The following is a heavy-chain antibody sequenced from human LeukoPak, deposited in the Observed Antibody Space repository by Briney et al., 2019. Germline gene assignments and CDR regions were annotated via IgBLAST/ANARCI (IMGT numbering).Heavy chain of an antibody. D-gene: IGHD1-26*01. V-gene: IGHV4-31*02. Sequence: LRLSCAASGFTFSSYEMNWVRQHPGKGLEWIGYTSYSGGTYYNPSLMSRITMSVDRSQNQFSLKMRDVTAADTAVYFCATAEWEYFYFDSWGQGALVAVSS. J-gene: IGHJ4*02. CDR1: GFTFSSYE. CDR3: ATAEWEYFYFDS. CDR2: TSYSGGT.